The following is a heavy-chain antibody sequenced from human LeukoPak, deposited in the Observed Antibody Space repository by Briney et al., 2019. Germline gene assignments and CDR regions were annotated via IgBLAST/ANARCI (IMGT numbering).Heavy chain of an antibody. V-gene: IGHV1-18*01. D-gene: IGHD3-3*01. Sequence: ASVKVSCKASGYTFTSYGISWVRQAPGQGLEWMGWISAYNGHTNYAQKFQGRVTMTTDTSTSTAYMELSRLRSDDTAVYYCARVWRYDFWSGYREGIDYWGQGTLVTVSS. CDR3: ARVWRYDFWSGYREGIDY. J-gene: IGHJ4*02. CDR1: GYTFTSYG. CDR2: ISAYNGHT.